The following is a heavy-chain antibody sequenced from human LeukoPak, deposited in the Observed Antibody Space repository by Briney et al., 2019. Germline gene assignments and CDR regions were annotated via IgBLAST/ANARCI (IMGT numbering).Heavy chain of an antibody. CDR1: GYSISSSNW. CDR3: ARSAMVRGSWFDP. D-gene: IGHD5-18*01. J-gene: IGHJ5*02. CDR2: IYYSGST. V-gene: IGHV4-28*01. Sequence: SETLSLTCAVSGYSISSSNWWGWIRQPPGKGLEWIGYIYYSGSTYYNPSLKSRVTMSVDTSKNQFSLKLSSVTAVDTAVYYCARSAMVRGSWFDPWGQGTLVTVSS.